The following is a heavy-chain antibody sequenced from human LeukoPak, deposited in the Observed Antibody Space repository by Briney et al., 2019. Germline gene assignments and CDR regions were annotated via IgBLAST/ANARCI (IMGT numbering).Heavy chain of an antibody. D-gene: IGHD3-10*01. Sequence: SETLSLTCTVSGGAVSSSGYYWSWIRQPPGKGLEWIGYISYSGSTKYNPSLKSRATMTVATSKNQFSLKLSSVTAADTALYYCANYKRNAGTYCIDYWGQGTLVTVSS. V-gene: IGHV4-61*08. CDR1: GGAVSSSGYY. J-gene: IGHJ4*02. CDR2: ISYSGST. CDR3: ANYKRNAGTYCIDY.